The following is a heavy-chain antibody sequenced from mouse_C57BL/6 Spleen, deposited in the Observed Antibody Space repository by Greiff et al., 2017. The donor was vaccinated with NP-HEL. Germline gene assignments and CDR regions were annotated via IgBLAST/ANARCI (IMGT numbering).Heavy chain of an antibody. J-gene: IGHJ2*01. CDR2: IDPSDSYT. CDR3: ARSGGSRNFDY. D-gene: IGHD3-2*02. Sequence: QLQQPGAELVMPGASVKLSCKASGYTFTSYWMHWVKQRPGQGLEWIGEIDPSDSYTNYNQKFKGKSTLTVDKSSSTAYMQLSSLTSEDSAVYYCARSGGSRNFDYWGQGTTLTVSS. V-gene: IGHV1-69*01. CDR1: GYTFTSYW.